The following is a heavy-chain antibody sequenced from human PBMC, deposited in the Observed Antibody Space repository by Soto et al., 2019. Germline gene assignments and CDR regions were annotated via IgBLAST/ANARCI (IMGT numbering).Heavy chain of an antibody. CDR1: GFAFSAYW. CDR2: INSDGTTT. D-gene: IGHD3-10*01. Sequence: EVQLVESGGGLVQPGGSPRLSCAASGFAFSAYWMHWVRQAPGKGLMWVSRINSDGTTTNYADSVKGRFTISRDNAKNTLYLQMNSLRPEDTAVYYCHASGSPDYWGQGTLVTVSS. J-gene: IGHJ4*02. V-gene: IGHV3-74*01. CDR3: HASGSPDY.